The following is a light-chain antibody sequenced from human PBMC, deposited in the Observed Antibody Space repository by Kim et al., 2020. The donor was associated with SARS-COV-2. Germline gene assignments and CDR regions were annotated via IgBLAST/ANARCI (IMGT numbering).Light chain of an antibody. J-gene: IGKJ1*01. Sequence: ASVGDRVTSTCRSSQDTRKDLGSLQPRPGEAPTRLILDASTLKNGVPSRFSGSGSGTDFTLTISSPQPEDFATYHCIQHNSYPWTFGQRTKADIK. CDR3: IQHNSYPWT. CDR2: DAS. V-gene: IGKV1-17*01. CDR1: QDTRKD.